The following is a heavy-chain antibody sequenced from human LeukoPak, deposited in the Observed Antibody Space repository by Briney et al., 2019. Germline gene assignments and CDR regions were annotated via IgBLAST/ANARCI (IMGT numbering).Heavy chain of an antibody. J-gene: IGHJ4*02. CDR3: AKSKVVAATMGRFDY. Sequence: GGSLRLSCAASGFTFSRYGMYWVRQSPGKGLEWVAAIWFDGSNKNYADSVKGRFTISRDNPKNTLYLQMNSLRAEDTAVYYCAKSKVVAATMGRFDYWGQGTLVTVSS. CDR1: GFTFSRYG. V-gene: IGHV3-33*07. D-gene: IGHD2-15*01. CDR2: IWFDGSNK.